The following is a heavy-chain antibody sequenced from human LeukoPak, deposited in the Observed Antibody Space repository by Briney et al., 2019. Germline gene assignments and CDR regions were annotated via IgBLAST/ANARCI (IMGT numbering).Heavy chain of an antibody. V-gene: IGHV1-2*04. CDR1: GYTFTGYY. Sequence: ASVKVSCKASGYTFTGYYMHWVRQAPGQGLEWMGWINPNSGGTNYAQKFQGWVTMTRDTSISTAYMELSRLRSEDTAVYYRATGLHLQVGATTDGYWGQGTLVTVSS. D-gene: IGHD1-26*01. J-gene: IGHJ4*02. CDR2: INPNSGGT. CDR3: ATGLHLQVGATTDGY.